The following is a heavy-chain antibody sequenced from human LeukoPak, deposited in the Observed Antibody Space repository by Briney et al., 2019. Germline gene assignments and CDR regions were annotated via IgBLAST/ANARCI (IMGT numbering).Heavy chain of an antibody. J-gene: IGHJ4*02. CDR3: AKDQNTVATAPFDY. CDR1: GFTFSSYA. V-gene: IGHV3-23*01. Sequence: GGSLRLSCAASGFTFSSYAMSWVRQAPGKGLEWVSAINSAGSTYYGDSVRGRFTISRDNSKNVLHLQMNSLRAEDTALYYCAKDQNTVATAPFDYWGLGALVTVSS. CDR2: INSAGST. D-gene: IGHD4-17*01.